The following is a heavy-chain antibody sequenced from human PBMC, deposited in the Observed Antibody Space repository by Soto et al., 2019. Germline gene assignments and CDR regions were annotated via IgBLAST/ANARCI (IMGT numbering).Heavy chain of an antibody. J-gene: IGHJ3*02. CDR3: ARGLIVGAHNAFDI. CDR2: IYYSGST. CDR1: GGSISSGGYY. D-gene: IGHD1-26*01. Sequence: QVQLQESGPGLVKPSQTLSLTCTVSGGSISSGGYYWSWIRQHPGKGLEWIGYIYYSGSTYYNPSLKSRVTISVNTSKNQFSLKLSSVTAADTAVYYCARGLIVGAHNAFDIWGQGTMVTVSS. V-gene: IGHV4-31*03.